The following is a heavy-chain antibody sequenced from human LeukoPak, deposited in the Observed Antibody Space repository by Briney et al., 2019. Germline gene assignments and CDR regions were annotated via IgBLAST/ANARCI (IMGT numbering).Heavy chain of an antibody. D-gene: IGHD6-19*01. J-gene: IGHJ4*02. CDR3: ARDYSSGWYFLGY. V-gene: IGHV1-2*02. CDR1: GYTFTGYY. CDR2: INPNSGGT. Sequence: ASVKVSCKASGYTFTGYYMHWVRQAPGQGLEWMGWINPNSGGTNYQGRVTMTRDTSISTAYMELSRLRSDDTAVYYCARDYSSGWYFLGYWGQGTLVIVSS.